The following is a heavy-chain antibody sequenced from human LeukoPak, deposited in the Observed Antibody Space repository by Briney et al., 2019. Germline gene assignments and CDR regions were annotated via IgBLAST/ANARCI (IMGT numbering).Heavy chain of an antibody. Sequence: PGGPLRLSCTASAFTFSTYSMNWVRQAPGRGLEWVSYISGSSSSSDGGAIQYADSVKGRFTISRDNDKNSLYLQMNSLRDEDTAVYYCARLTSGGDYAFDYWGQGTLVTVSS. CDR2: ISGSSSSSDGGAI. CDR3: ARLTSGGDYAFDY. J-gene: IGHJ4*02. D-gene: IGHD2-21*02. V-gene: IGHV3-48*02. CDR1: AFTFSTYS.